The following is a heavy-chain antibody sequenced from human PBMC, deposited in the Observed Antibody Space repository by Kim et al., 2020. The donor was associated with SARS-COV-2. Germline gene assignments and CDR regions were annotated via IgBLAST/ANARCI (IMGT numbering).Heavy chain of an antibody. Sequence: LKSRVTISVDTSKNQFSLKLTSVTAADTAVYYCASKVGYCGGGDCYSFDYWGQGTLVTVSS. J-gene: IGHJ4*02. CDR3: ASKVGYCGGGDCYSFDY. V-gene: IGHV4-39*01. D-gene: IGHD2-15*01.